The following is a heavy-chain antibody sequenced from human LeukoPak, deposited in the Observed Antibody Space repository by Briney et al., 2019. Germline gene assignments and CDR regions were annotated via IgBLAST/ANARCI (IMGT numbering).Heavy chain of an antibody. CDR1: GFTFSSYG. D-gene: IGHD6-19*01. V-gene: IGHV3-30*02. CDR3: AKGIAVAVGSWFDP. Sequence: GGSLRLSSAASGFTFSSYGMHWVPQAPGKGRGCGSFIRYEGSNKYYADSVRSGFTISRDNTKNTLYLQMNTLRDEDTALYYSAKGIAVAVGSWFDPWGEGTLVTVSS. CDR2: IRYEGSNK. J-gene: IGHJ5*02.